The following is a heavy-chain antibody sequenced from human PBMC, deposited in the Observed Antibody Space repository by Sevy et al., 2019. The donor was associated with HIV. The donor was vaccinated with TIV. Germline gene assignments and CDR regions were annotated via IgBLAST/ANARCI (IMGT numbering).Heavy chain of an antibody. CDR1: GYTFTSYY. J-gene: IGHJ3*02. CDR3: ARGGEAYCGGDCYSSSNDAFDI. Sequence: ASVKVSCKASGYTFTSYYMHWVRQAPGQGLEWMGIINPSGGSTSYAQKFQGRVTMTRDTSTSTVYMGLSSLRSEDTAVYYCARGGEAYCGGDCYSSSNDAFDIWGQGTMVTVSS. CDR2: INPSGGST. D-gene: IGHD2-21*02. V-gene: IGHV1-46*01.